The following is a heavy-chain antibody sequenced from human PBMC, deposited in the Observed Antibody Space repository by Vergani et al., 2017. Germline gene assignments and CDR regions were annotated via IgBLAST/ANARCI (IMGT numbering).Heavy chain of an antibody. CDR1: GGSISSGDYY. Sequence: QVQLQESGPGLVKPSQTLSLTCTVSGGSISSGDYYWSWIRQPPGKGLEWIGYIYYSGSTYYNPSLKSRVTISVDTSKNQFSLQLSSVTAADTAVYYCARVQNGYSYYYYYYMDVWGKGTTVTVSS. J-gene: IGHJ6*03. CDR2: IYYSGST. D-gene: IGHD5-18*01. CDR3: ARVQNGYSYYYYYYMDV. V-gene: IGHV4-30-4*08.